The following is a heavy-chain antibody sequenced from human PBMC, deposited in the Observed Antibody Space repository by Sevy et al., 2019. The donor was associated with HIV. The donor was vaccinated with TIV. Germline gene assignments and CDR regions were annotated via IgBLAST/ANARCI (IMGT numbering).Heavy chain of an antibody. CDR3: AREGCTKPHDY. J-gene: IGHJ4*02. Sequence: GGSLRLSCAASGFTFSKYCMSWVRQPPGKGLEWVSTLSFVCDAINYADSVKGRFTISRDNAKGSVYLQMNNLRPEDTAVYYCAREGCTKPHDYWGQGTLVTVSS. V-gene: IGHV3-23*01. CDR2: LSFVCDAI. D-gene: IGHD2-8*01. CDR1: GFTFSKYC.